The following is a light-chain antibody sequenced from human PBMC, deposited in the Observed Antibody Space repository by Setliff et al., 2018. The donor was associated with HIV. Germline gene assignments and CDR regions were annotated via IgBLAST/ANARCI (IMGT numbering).Light chain of an antibody. CDR2: EVK. CDR1: NSDIGTYDL. V-gene: IGLV2-23*02. J-gene: IGLJ1*01. CDR3: STYTGSDTFDV. Sequence: QSVLPQPASVSGSPGQAITISCTGNNSDIGTYDLVSWYQQHPGRAPKLTIFEVKRRPSGVSNRFSGSKSGNTASLTISGLQAEDEATYFCSTYTGSDTFDVFGTGTKVTV.